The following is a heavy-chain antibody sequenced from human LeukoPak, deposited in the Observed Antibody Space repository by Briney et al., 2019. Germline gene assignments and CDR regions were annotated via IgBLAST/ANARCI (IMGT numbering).Heavy chain of an antibody. D-gene: IGHD6-13*01. CDR3: ARDYKQQLVHSAYWYFDL. CDR1: GGSISSSNW. Sequence: PSETLSLTCAVSGGSISSSNWWSWVRQPPGKGLEWIGEIYHSGSTHYNPSLKSRVTISVDKSKNQFSLKLSSVTAADTAVYYCARDYKQQLVHSAYWYFDLWGRGTLVTVSS. V-gene: IGHV4-4*02. J-gene: IGHJ2*01. CDR2: IYHSGST.